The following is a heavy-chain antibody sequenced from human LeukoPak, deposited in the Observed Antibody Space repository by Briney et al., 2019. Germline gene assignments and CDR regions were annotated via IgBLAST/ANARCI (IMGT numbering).Heavy chain of an antibody. D-gene: IGHD5-18*01. Sequence: PSETLSLTCAVYGGSFSGYYWSWIRQPPGKRLEWIGEINHTGSTNYNPSLKSRVTISVDTSKNQFSLKLSSVTAADTAVYYCARAPPRRGYSYGYLAAGTYFDYWGQGTLVTVSS. CDR2: INHTGST. CDR3: ARAPPRRGYSYGYLAAGTYFDY. CDR1: GGSFSGYY. V-gene: IGHV4-34*01. J-gene: IGHJ4*02.